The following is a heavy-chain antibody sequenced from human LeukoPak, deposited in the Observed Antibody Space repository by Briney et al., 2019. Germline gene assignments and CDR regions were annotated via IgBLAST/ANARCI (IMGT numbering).Heavy chain of an antibody. D-gene: IGHD6-13*01. CDR2: ISSSSSTI. CDR1: GFTFSSYS. V-gene: IGHV3-48*01. CDR3: ARSSTYSSSWYTAPDY. Sequence: GGSLRLSCAASGFTFSSYSMNWVRQAPGKGLEWVSYISSSSSTIYYADSVKGRFTISRDNAKNSLYLQMNSLRAEDTAVYYCARSSTYSSSWYTAPDYWGQGTLVTVSS. J-gene: IGHJ4*02.